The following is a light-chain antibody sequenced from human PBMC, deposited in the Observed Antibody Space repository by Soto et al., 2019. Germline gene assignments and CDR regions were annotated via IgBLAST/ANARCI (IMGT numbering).Light chain of an antibody. Sequence: EIVLTQSPATLSLSPGERATLSCRASQSISRCLAWYQQKPGQAPRLLIYDASNSATGIPARFSGSGSGTDFTLTISSLEPEDFAVYYCQQRSNWPPWTFGQGTKVEIQ. V-gene: IGKV3-11*01. CDR1: QSISRC. J-gene: IGKJ1*01. CDR3: QQRSNWPPWT. CDR2: DAS.